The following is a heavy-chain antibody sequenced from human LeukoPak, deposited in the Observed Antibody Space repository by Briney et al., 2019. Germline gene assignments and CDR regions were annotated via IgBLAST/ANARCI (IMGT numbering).Heavy chain of an antibody. CDR2: INHSGST. D-gene: IGHD5-24*01. Sequence: SETRSLTCAVYGGSFSGYYWSWIRQPPGKGLEWIGEINHSGSTNYNPSLKSRVTISVDTSKNQFSLKLSSVTAADTAVYYCARVTCRDGYNSNTHNRKEDLFDYWGQGTLVTVSS. CDR3: ARVTCRDGYNSNTHNRKEDLFDY. CDR1: GGSFSGYY. V-gene: IGHV4-34*01. J-gene: IGHJ4*02.